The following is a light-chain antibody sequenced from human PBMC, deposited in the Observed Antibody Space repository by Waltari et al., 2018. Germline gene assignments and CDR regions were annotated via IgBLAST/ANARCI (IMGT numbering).Light chain of an antibody. Sequence: QSALTQPPSASGSPGQSIPISCTGIGTAVEGYDPVFWYQQHPGKAPKLLIYEVTKRPSGVPDRFSGSKSDNTASLAVSGLQAEDEADYYCSSYAGGSSLMFGGGTKLTVL. V-gene: IGLV2-8*01. CDR1: GTAVEGYDP. CDR3: SSYAGGSSLM. J-gene: IGLJ3*02. CDR2: EVT.